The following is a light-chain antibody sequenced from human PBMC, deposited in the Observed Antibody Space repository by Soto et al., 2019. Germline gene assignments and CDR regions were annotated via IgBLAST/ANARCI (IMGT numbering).Light chain of an antibody. V-gene: IGKV1-5*03. Sequence: DIQMTQSPSTLSASVGDRVTITCRASQSISSWLAWYQQKPGKAPKLLIYKASSLEIGVPSRFSGSGSGTEFTLTISSLQPDDFATYYCQQYNSYPYTFGQGTKLEIK. CDR3: QQYNSYPYT. J-gene: IGKJ2*01. CDR2: KAS. CDR1: QSISSW.